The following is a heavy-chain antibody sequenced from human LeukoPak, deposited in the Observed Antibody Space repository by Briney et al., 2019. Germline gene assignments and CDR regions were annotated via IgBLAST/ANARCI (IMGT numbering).Heavy chain of an antibody. V-gene: IGHV4-4*02. CDR3: ARRSSESFDF. CDR2: IYYNGRA. CDR1: GGSISNTNW. J-gene: IGHJ4*02. D-gene: IGHD3-22*01. Sequence: SGTLSLTCGVSGGSISNTNWWTWVRQPPGKGLEWIGYIYYNGRATYNPSLKSRVTISVDTSKNQFSLKLSSVTAADTAVYYCARRSSESFDFWGQGTLVTVSS.